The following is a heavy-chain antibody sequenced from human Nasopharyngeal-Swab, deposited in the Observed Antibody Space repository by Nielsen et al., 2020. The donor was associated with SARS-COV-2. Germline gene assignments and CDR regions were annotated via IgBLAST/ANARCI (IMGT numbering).Heavy chain of an antibody. V-gene: IGHV3-30-3*01. D-gene: IGHD1-20*01. J-gene: IGHJ4*02. Sequence: GESLKISCAASGFTFSSYAMHWVRQAPGKGLEWVAVISYDGSNKYYADSVKGRFTISRDNSKNTLYLQMNSLRAEDTAVYYCARGYNWTRGFVSRGFDYWGQGTLVTVSS. CDR2: ISYDGSNK. CDR3: ARGYNWTRGFVSRGFDY. CDR1: GFTFSSYA.